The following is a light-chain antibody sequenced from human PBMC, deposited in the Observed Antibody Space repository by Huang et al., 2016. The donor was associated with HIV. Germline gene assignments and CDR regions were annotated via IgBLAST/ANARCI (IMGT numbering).Light chain of an antibody. CDR1: QDVSSN. CDR2: GAS. Sequence: ERVMTQSPDILSVSPGETATLSCRASQDVSSNLAWYRQKPGQAPRLLIYGASPRVSGIPARFNGSGSGIAFTLTISSVQSEDFAVYYCQQYNNWPRTFGQGTKLEIK. CDR3: QQYNNWPRT. J-gene: IGKJ2*01. V-gene: IGKV3-15*01.